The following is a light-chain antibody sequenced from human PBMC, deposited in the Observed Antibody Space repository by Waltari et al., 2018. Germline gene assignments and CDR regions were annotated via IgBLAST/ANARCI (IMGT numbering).Light chain of an antibody. CDR2: WAS. V-gene: IGKV4-1*01. J-gene: IGKJ2*01. CDR3: QQYYSTPYT. CDR1: QSVLYSSNNKNY. Sequence: IVLTQPADSLAVSLGERATIKCQSSQSVLYSSNNKNYLAWYQQKPGQPPKLLIYWASTRESGVPDRFSGSGSGTDFTLTISSLQAEDVAVYYCQQYYSTPYTFGQGTKLEIK.